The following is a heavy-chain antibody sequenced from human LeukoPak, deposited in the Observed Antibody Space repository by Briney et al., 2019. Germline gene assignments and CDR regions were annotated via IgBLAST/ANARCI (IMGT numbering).Heavy chain of an antibody. J-gene: IGHJ6*03. CDR3: ARLVCSGGSCYGYYYYYMDV. D-gene: IGHD2-15*01. Sequence: PSETLSLTCTVSGGSISSSGYYWGWIRLPPGKGLEWIGSIYYSGSTYYNPSLKSRVTISVDTSKNQFSLKLSSVTAADTAVYYCARLVCSGGSCYGYYYYYMDVWGKGTTVTVSS. CDR2: IYYSGST. CDR1: GGSISSSGYY. V-gene: IGHV4-39*01.